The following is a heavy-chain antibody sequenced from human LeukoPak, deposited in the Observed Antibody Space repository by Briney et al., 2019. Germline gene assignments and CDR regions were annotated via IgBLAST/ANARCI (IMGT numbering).Heavy chain of an antibody. V-gene: IGHV4-34*01. CDR3: ARNYGDYAGMDV. D-gene: IGHD4-17*01. Sequence: SETLSLTCAVYGGSFSGYYWSWIRQPPGKGLERIGEINHSGSTNYNPSLKSRVTISVHTSKNQFSLKLSSVTAADTAVYYCARNYGDYAGMDVWGQGTTVTVSS. CDR2: INHSGST. CDR1: GGSFSGYY. J-gene: IGHJ6*02.